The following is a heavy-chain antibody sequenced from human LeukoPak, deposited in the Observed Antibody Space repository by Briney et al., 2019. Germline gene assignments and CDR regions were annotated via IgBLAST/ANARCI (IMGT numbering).Heavy chain of an antibody. V-gene: IGHV3-7*03. CDR2: IKQDGSEK. J-gene: IGHJ4*02. CDR1: GFTFSSYW. D-gene: IGHD2-15*01. Sequence: GGSLRLSCAASGFTFSSYWMSWVRQAPGKGLEWVANIKQDGSEKYYVDSVKGRFTISRDNAKNSLYLQMNSLRAEDTAVYYCASTEGLVAATYFDYWSQGTLVTVSS. CDR3: ASTEGLVAATYFDY.